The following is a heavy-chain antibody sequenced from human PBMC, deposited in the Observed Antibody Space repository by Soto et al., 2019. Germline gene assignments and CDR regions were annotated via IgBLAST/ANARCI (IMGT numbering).Heavy chain of an antibody. V-gene: IGHV3-30-3*01. J-gene: IGHJ5*02. CDR3: ARDGLPDDFRSGGYWFDP. D-gene: IGHD3-3*01. Sequence: QAYLVESGGGVVQPGRSLRLSCAASGFSFSTFALHWVRQAPGEGLEWVALISHAGRNEKYAESVKGRFTISRDNSKNTVYMQMDSLRLEDTCVYYCARDGLPDDFRSGGYWFDPWGQGTQVTVSS. CDR1: GFSFSTFA. CDR2: ISHAGRNE.